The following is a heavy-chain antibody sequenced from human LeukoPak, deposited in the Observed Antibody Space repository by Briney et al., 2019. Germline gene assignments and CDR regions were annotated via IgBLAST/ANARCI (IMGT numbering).Heavy chain of an antibody. J-gene: IGHJ3*02. V-gene: IGHV4-59*01. CDR3: ASRGRGRAPVFFDI. Sequence: SETLSLTCTVSGGSISSYYWSWIRQPPGKGLEWIGYIYYSGSTNYNPSLKSRVTISVDTSKNQFSLKLSSVTAADTAVYYCASRGRGRAPVFFDIGAKGKRAPV. CDR1: GGSISSYY. CDR2: IYYSGST.